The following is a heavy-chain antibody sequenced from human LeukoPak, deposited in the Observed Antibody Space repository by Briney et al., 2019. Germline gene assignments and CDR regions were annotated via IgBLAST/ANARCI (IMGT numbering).Heavy chain of an antibody. D-gene: IGHD4-17*01. V-gene: IGHV3-23*01. CDR1: GFTFSSYA. J-gene: IGHJ4*02. Sequence: GASLRLSCAASGFTFSSYAMSRVRQAPGKGLEWVSAISGSGGSTYYADSVKGRFTISRDNSKNTLYLQMNSLRAEDTAVYYCAKGCFKRTVTVDYWGQGTLVTVSS. CDR2: ISGSGGST. CDR3: AKGCFKRTVTVDY.